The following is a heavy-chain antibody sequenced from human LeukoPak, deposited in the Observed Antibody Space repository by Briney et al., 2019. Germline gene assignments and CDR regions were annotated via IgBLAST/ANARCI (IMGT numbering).Heavy chain of an antibody. CDR1: GGTFSSYA. J-gene: IGHJ4*02. CDR2: IIPIFGTA. CDR3: ARAPRGGYSSGWFRRYFDY. D-gene: IGHD6-19*01. Sequence: SVKVSCKASGGTFSSYAISWVRQAPGQGLEWMGGIIPIFGTANYAQKFQGRVTITADESTSTAYMELSSLRSEDTAVYYCARAPRGGYSSGWFRRYFDYWSQGTLVTVSS. V-gene: IGHV1-69*01.